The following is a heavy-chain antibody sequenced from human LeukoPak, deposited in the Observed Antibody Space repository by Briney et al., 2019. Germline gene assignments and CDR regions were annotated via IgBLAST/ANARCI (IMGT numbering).Heavy chain of an antibody. J-gene: IGHJ5*02. CDR2: ISSDESST. CDR3: ARGYTYGRTNMGS. Sequence: GGSLRLSCGASGFTFNTYWMHWVRQAPGKGLVWVSRISSDESSTTYADSVKGRFTISRDNAKNTLYLQMDNLRAEDTAVYYCARGYTYGRTNMGSWGQGTLVTVSS. D-gene: IGHD5-18*01. CDR1: GFTFNTYW. V-gene: IGHV3-74*01.